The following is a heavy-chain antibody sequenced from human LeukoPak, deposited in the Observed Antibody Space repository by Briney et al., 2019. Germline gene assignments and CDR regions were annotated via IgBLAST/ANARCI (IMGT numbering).Heavy chain of an antibody. CDR1: GFTFSSYS. V-gene: IGHV3-48*01. CDR2: ISSGLTI. CDR3: ASLGGAPDY. J-gene: IGHJ4*02. D-gene: IGHD1-26*01. Sequence: GGSLRLSCAASGFTFSSYSMNWVRQAPGKGLEWVSYISSGLTIYYADSVKGRFTISRDNAKNSLYLQMNSLRAEDTAVYYCASLGGAPDYWGQGTLVTVSS.